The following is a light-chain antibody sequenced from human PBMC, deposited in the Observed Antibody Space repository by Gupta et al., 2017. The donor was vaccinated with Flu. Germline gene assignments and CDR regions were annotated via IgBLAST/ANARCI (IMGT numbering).Light chain of an antibody. J-gene: IGKJ4*01. CDR3: QKYGTSPLT. Sequence: EIVLTQSPGILSLSPGERATLSCRASQSVGSSYLAWYQQKPGQAPSLLIYGASSRATGIPDTFSGSGSGTDFTLTISRLEPEDFAVYYCQKYGTSPLTFGGGTKVEI. CDR2: GAS. V-gene: IGKV3-20*01. CDR1: QSVGSSY.